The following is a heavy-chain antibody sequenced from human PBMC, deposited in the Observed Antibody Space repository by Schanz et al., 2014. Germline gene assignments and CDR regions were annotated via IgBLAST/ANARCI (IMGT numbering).Heavy chain of an antibody. CDR3: ARSGVDV. CDR2: ISNDGSNK. Sequence: QVQLVESGGGVVQPGRSLRLSCVASGFTFSSYGMHWVRQAPGKGLEWVAVISNDGSNKYYADSVKGRFTISRDNSKNTLHLQMNSLRAEDTAVYYCARSGVDVWGQGTTVTVSS. CDR1: GFTFSSYG. V-gene: IGHV3-30*03. D-gene: IGHD3-10*01. J-gene: IGHJ6*02.